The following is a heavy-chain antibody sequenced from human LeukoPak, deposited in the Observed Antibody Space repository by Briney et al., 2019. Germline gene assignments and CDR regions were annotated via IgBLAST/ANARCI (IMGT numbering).Heavy chain of an antibody. V-gene: IGHV4-59*01. Sequence: PSETLSLTCTGSGGSISSYYWSWIRQPPGKGLEWIGYIYYSGSTNYNPSLKSRVTISVDTSKNQFSLKLSSVTAADTAVYYCARGRAPDAFDIWGQGTMVTVSS. CDR2: IYYSGST. J-gene: IGHJ3*02. CDR3: ARGRAPDAFDI. CDR1: GGSISSYY.